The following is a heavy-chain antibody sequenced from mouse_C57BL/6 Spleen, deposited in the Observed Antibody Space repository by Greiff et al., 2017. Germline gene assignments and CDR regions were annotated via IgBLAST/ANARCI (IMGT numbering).Heavy chain of an antibody. J-gene: IGHJ4*01. CDR2: INPSNGGT. V-gene: IGHV1-53*01. Sequence: QVQLQQPGTELVKPGASVKLSCKASGYTFTSYWMHWVKQRPGQGLEWIGNINPSNGGTNYNEKFKSKATLTVDKSSSTSYLQLSSLTSEDSAVYYGARSRDDYPEDYWGQGTSVTVSS. CDR1: GYTFTSYW. D-gene: IGHD2-4*01. CDR3: ARSRDDYPEDY.